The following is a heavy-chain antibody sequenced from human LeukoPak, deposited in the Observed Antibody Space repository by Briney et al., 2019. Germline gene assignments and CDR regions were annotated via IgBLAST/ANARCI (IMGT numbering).Heavy chain of an antibody. Sequence: SETLSLTCAVYGGSFSGYYWSWIRQPPGKGLEWIGEINHSGSTNYNPSLKSRVTISVDTSKNQFSLKLSSVTAADTAVYYCARGPTRRGYSYGLFPAGGDYWGQGTLVTASS. V-gene: IGHV4-34*01. CDR2: INHSGST. J-gene: IGHJ4*02. D-gene: IGHD5-18*01. CDR3: ARGPTRRGYSYGLFPAGGDY. CDR1: GGSFSGYY.